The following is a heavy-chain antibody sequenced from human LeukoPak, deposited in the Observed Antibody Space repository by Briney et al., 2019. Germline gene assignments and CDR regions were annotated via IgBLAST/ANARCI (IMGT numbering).Heavy chain of an antibody. D-gene: IGHD6-19*01. Sequence: SGGSLRLSCAASGFTFSSYSMNWVRQAPGKGLEWVSTISGSGGSTYYADSVKGRFTISRDNSKTTLYLQMSSLRAEDTAVYYCAKETTVAGFYPYFDYWGQGTLVTVSS. V-gene: IGHV3-23*01. CDR3: AKETTVAGFYPYFDY. CDR2: ISGSGGST. J-gene: IGHJ4*02. CDR1: GFTFSSYS.